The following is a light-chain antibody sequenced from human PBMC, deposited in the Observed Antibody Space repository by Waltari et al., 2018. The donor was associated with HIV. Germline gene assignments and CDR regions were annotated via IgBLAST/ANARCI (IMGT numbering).Light chain of an antibody. CDR1: SSDVGNYNL. CDR3: CSYACSSNWV. CDR2: EGI. Sequence: QSALTQPASVSGSPGQSITISCTGSSSDVGNYNLVSWYKQHPGKAPKLMIYEGINRPSGVSTRLSCSKCGNRSSLPIAGPQAEDAADCSCCSYACSSNWVFGGGTKLTVL. V-gene: IGLV2-23*01. J-gene: IGLJ3*02.